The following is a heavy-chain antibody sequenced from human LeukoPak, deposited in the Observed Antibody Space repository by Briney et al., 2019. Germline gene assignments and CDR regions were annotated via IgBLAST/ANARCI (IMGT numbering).Heavy chain of an antibody. CDR3: AKEGDDYDFDY. D-gene: IGHD4-17*01. J-gene: IGHJ4*02. Sequence: GGSLRLSCTASGFTFSAYWMFWVRQAPGKGLEWVANIKEDESEKYYVDSVKGRFTISRDNSKNTLYLQMNSLRAEDTAVYYCAKEGDDYDFDYWGQGTLVTVSS. CDR2: IKEDESEK. V-gene: IGHV3-7*03. CDR1: GFTFSAYW.